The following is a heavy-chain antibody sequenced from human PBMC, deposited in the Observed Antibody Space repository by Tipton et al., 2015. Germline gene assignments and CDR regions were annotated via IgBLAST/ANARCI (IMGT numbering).Heavy chain of an antibody. CDR1: GASISSYY. D-gene: IGHD6-6*01. CDR3: ARDGGSSSGYFDY. J-gene: IGHJ4*02. CDR2: IYASERS. V-gene: IGHV4-4*07. Sequence: TLSLTCTVSGASISSYYWSWIRQPAGKGLEWIGRIYASERSHYNPSLNSRVTMSVDTSKQQFSLKLTSVTAADTTVYYCARDGGSSSGYFDYWGQGTLVTVSS.